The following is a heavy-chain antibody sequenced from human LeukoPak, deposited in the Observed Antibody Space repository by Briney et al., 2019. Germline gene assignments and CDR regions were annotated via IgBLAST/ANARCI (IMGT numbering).Heavy chain of an antibody. CDR1: GYTFTGYH. Sequence: ASVKVSCKASGYTFTGYHIHWVRQAPGRGLEWMGRINPNSGDTNSAQRFQGRVTMTRDTSISTAYMKLIRLKSGDTAVFYCARDYCSSTSCLFDYWGQGTLVTDSS. CDR3: ARDYCSSTSCLFDY. D-gene: IGHD2-2*01. CDR2: INPNSGDT. J-gene: IGHJ4*02. V-gene: IGHV1-2*06.